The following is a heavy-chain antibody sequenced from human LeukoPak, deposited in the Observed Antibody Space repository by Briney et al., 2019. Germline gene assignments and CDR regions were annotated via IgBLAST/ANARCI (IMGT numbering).Heavy chain of an antibody. D-gene: IGHD3-3*01. CDR1: GYTFTGYY. Sequence: GASVKVSCKASGYTFTGYYMHWVRQAPGQGLEWMGWINPNSGGTNYAQKFQGRVTMTRDTSISTAYMELSRLRSDDTAVYYCARGAYDFWSGSPRYYYYYMDVWGKGTTVIISS. J-gene: IGHJ6*03. V-gene: IGHV1-2*02. CDR2: INPNSGGT. CDR3: ARGAYDFWSGSPRYYYYYMDV.